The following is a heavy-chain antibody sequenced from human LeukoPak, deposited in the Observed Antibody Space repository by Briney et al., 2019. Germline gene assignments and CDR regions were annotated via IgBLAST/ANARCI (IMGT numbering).Heavy chain of an antibody. V-gene: IGHV3-23*01. J-gene: IGHJ4*02. Sequence: GGSLRLSCVASGFTFSRHCLNWVRQAPGKGLEWVSGISPGGDITYYADSVKGRFTISRDNSKNTLYLQMNSLRAEDTAVYYCARARLWSSTSTYYFDYWGQGTLVTVSS. D-gene: IGHD2-2*01. CDR3: ARARLWSSTSTYYFDY. CDR1: GFTFSRHC. CDR2: ISPGGDIT.